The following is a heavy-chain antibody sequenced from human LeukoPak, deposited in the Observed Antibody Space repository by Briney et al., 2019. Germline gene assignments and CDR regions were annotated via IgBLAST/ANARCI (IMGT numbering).Heavy chain of an antibody. CDR2: IYHSGST. Sequence: SETLSLTCAVSGGSISSSNWWSWVRQPPGKGLEWIGEIYHSGSTNYNPSLKSRVTISVDKSKNQFSLKPSSVTAADTAVYYCAREMATVTKTQSSLDYWGQGTLVTVSS. J-gene: IGHJ4*02. V-gene: IGHV4-4*02. CDR3: AREMATVTKTQSSLDY. D-gene: IGHD4-17*01. CDR1: GGSISSSNW.